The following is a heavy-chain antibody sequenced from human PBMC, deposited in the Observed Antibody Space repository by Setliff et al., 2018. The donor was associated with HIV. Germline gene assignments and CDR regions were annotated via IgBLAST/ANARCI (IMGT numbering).Heavy chain of an antibody. CDR1: GFSFNSYG. V-gene: IGHV3-33*08. CDR2: IWYDGSKK. Sequence: GGSLRLSCTFYGFSFNSYGMHWVRQAPGKGLEWMAVIWYDGSKKYYADSVKGRLTISRDNSKNTLYVEMDSLRPEDTAVYYCVRVYRAGSWDYWGQGTLVTVSS. D-gene: IGHD6-13*01. J-gene: IGHJ4*02. CDR3: VRVYRAGSWDY.